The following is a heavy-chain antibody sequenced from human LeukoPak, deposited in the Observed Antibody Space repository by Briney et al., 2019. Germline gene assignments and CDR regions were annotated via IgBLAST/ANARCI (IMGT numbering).Heavy chain of an antibody. CDR1: GFTFDDYA. J-gene: IGHJ4*02. Sequence: QPGRSLRLSCAASGFTFDDYAMHWVRQAPGKGLEWVSLISWDGGSTYYADSVKGRFTISRDNSKNSLYLQMNSLRAEDTALYYCAKEGSRFGSSSSWYEGYFDYWGQGTLVTVSS. CDR3: AKEGSRFGSSSSWYEGYFDY. D-gene: IGHD6-13*01. CDR2: ISWDGGST. V-gene: IGHV3-43D*03.